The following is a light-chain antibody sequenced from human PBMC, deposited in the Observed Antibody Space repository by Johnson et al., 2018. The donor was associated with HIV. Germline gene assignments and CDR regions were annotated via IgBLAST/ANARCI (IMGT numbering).Light chain of an antibody. Sequence: QSILTQPPSVSAAPGQKVTISCSGSSSNIGNNYVSWYQQFPGTAPKLLIYDNNKRPSEIPDRFSGSKSGTSATLGITGLQTGDEADYYCGTWDSSLNIGGVFGTGTKVTAL. J-gene: IGLJ1*01. CDR2: DNN. CDR1: SSNIGNNY. V-gene: IGLV1-51*01. CDR3: GTWDSSLNIGGV.